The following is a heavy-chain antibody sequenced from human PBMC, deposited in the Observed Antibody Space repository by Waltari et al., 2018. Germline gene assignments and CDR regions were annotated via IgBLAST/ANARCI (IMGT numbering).Heavy chain of an antibody. V-gene: IGHV1-69*14. CDR3: ARDPKGTTVIYDAFDL. CDR1: GGTFSSYE. CDR2: IIPIFGKP. Sequence: QVHLVQSGAEVKKPGSSVRVSCKASGGTFSSYEFNWVRQAPGQGLEWMGGIIPIFGKPSYAQKFQGRVTITADTSTTTAYMELSSLRFEDTAVYYCARDPKGTTVIYDAFDLWGQGTMVSVSS. D-gene: IGHD4-17*01. J-gene: IGHJ3*01.